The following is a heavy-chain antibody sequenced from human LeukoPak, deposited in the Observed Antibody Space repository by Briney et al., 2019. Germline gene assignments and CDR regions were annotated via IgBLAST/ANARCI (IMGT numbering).Heavy chain of an antibody. CDR3: ARSYGDPLFDY. V-gene: IGHV3-66*01. CDR1: GFTVSSNY. Sequence: GGSLRLSCVGSGFTVSSNYMSWVRQAPGKGLEWVSVIYSSGSTFHADSVKGRFSISRDTSKNTLYLQMKSLRAEDTAVYYCARSYGDPLFDYWGQGTLVTVSA. CDR2: IYSSGST. D-gene: IGHD4-17*01. J-gene: IGHJ4*02.